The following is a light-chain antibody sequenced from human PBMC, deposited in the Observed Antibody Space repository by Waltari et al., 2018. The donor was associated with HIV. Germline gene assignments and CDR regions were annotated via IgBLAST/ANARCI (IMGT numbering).Light chain of an antibody. Sequence: DIQMFQSPSSLSASVGDRVTITCRASQGVGNDLVWFQQKPGEAPRRLIFASSTLQSDVPSRFSGSGSVTEFTLTISSLQPEDFATYYCLQYNSFPLTFGGGTKVEIK. CDR3: LQYNSFPLT. CDR2: ASS. V-gene: IGKV1-17*01. CDR1: QGVGND. J-gene: IGKJ4*01.